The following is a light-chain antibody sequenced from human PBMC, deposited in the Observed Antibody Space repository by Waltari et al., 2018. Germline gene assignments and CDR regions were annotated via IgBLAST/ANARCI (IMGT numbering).Light chain of an antibody. CDR2: GTS. J-gene: IGKJ4*01. CDR3: QHYDGSAVT. V-gene: IGKV3-20*01. Sequence: DIVLTQSPGTLSLSPGERATLSCRASQSVSSISFTWYQQRPGQAPRLLIYGTSSRATDIPDRFSGSGSGTDVTLTISRLEPEELEVYFCQHYDGSAVTFGGGTKVEIK. CDR1: QSVSSIS.